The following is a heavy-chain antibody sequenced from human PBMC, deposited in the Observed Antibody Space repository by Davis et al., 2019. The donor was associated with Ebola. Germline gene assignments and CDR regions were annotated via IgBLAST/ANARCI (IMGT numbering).Heavy chain of an antibody. V-gene: IGHV4-39*07. J-gene: IGHJ4*02. CDR2: IYYSGST. CDR1: GGSISSSSYY. D-gene: IGHD1-26*01. CDR3: ARGYFTPRRYSGSYLAY. Sequence: SETLSLTCTVSGGSISSSSYYWGWIRQPPGKGLEWIGSIYYSGSTNYNPSLKSRVTISVDTSKNQFSLKLSSVTAADTAVYYCARGYFTPRRYSGSYLAYWGQGTLVTVSS.